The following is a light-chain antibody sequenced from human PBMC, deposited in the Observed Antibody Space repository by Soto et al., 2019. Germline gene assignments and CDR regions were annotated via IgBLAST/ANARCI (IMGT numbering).Light chain of an antibody. Sequence: EIVMTQSPATLSVSPGERSTLPCSSSQSVRTNVAWYQQRPGQAPRLLMYGASSRATGIPARFSGSGSGTDFTLTISSLEPEDFAVYYCQQRNNWPPGITFGQGTRLEIK. CDR1: QSVRTN. CDR3: QQRNNWPPGIT. V-gene: IGKV3-15*01. J-gene: IGKJ5*01. CDR2: GAS.